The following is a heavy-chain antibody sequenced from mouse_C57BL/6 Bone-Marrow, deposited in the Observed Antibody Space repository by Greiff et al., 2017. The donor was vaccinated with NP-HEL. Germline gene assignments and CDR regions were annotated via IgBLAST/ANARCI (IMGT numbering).Heavy chain of an antibody. CDR1: GYTFTDYY. CDR2: INPYNGGT. V-gene: IGHV1-19*01. J-gene: IGHJ1*03. D-gene: IGHD2-5*01. Sequence: EVKLQQSGPVLVKPGASVKMSCKASGYTFTDYYMNWVKQSHGKSLEWIGVINPYNGGTSYNQKFKGKATLTVDKSSSTAYMELNSLTSEDSAVYYCAIYSNYFWYFDVWGTGTTVTVSS. CDR3: AIYSNYFWYFDV.